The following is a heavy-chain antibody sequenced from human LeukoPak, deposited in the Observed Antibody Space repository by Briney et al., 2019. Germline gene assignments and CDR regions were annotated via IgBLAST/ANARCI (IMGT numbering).Heavy chain of an antibody. CDR1: GYTFTGDY. CDR3: ARAGWNYLDAFDI. Sequence: ASVKVSCKASGYTFTGDYMHWVRQAPGQGLEWMGWINPNSGGTNYAQKFQGRVTMTRDTSISTAYRELSRLRSDDMAVYYCARAGWNYLDAFDIWGQGTMVTVSS. D-gene: IGHD1-7*01. V-gene: IGHV1-2*02. CDR2: INPNSGGT. J-gene: IGHJ3*02.